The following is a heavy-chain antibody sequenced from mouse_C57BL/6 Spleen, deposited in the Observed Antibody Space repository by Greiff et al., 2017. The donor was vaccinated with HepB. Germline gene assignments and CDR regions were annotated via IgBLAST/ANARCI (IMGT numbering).Heavy chain of an antibody. V-gene: IGHV2-2*01. CDR3: ARYYYGSSLYAMDY. CDR2: IWSGGST. Sequence: QVQLKESGPGLVQPSQSLSITCTVSGFSLTSYGVHWVRQSPGKGLEWLGVIWSGGSTDYNAAFISRLSISKDNPKSQVFFKMNSLQADDTAIYYCARYYYGSSLYAMDYWGQGTSVTVSS. J-gene: IGHJ4*01. CDR1: GFSLTSYG. D-gene: IGHD1-1*01.